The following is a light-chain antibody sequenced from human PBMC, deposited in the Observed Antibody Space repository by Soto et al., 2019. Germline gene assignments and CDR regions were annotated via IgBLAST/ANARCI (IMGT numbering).Light chain of an antibody. Sequence: QPVLTQPPSASGTPGQRVTISCSGSSSNIGSNFVYWYQHLPGTAPKLLIYTNNQRPSGVPDRFSGSKSGTSASLAISGLRSEDEADYYCASWDCSLSGHVFGTGTKLTVL. CDR3: ASWDCSLSGHV. CDR2: TNN. J-gene: IGLJ1*01. V-gene: IGLV1-47*02. CDR1: SSNIGSNF.